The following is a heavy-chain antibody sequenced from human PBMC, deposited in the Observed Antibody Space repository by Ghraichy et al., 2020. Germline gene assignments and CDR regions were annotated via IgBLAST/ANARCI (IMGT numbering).Heavy chain of an antibody. V-gene: IGHV3-23*01. Sequence: WGSLRLSCAASGFTFSSYAMSWVRQAPGKGLEWVSAISGSGGSTYYADSVKGRFTISRDNSKNTLYLQMNSLRAEDTAVYYCAKDLFVVPAAITRGYYYYYGMDVWGQGTTVTVSS. CDR3: AKDLFVVPAAITRGYYYYYGMDV. CDR1: GFTFSSYA. D-gene: IGHD2-2*02. J-gene: IGHJ6*02. CDR2: ISGSGGST.